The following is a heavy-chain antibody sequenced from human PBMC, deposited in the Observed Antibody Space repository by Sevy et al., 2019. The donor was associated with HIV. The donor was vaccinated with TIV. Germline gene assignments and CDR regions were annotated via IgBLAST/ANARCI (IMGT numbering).Heavy chain of an antibody. CDR3: ARQGYNYIWGTYNSPDY. J-gene: IGHJ4*02. CDR2: IYPGDSDT. D-gene: IGHD3-16*01. V-gene: IGHV5-51*01. CDR1: GYSFSTNW. Sequence: GESLKISCKGSGYSFSTNWIGWVRQVPGKGLEWVGIIYPGDSDTRDSPSFQGQVTIAADTSISTVYLYWSSLKTSDSAMYYCARQGYNYIWGTYNSPDYWCQGTLVTVSS.